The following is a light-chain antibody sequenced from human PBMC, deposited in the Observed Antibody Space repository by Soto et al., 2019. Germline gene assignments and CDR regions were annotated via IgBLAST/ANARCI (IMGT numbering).Light chain of an antibody. V-gene: IGLV2-23*02. J-gene: IGLJ2*01. Sequence: QSALTQPASVTGSPGPAITISCTGARSDVGSYNLVSGYQQHPGKAPKLMIYEVNQRPSGVSKRFSGSKSGNTASLTISGLQAEDEADYYCCSYAGSGLGVFGGGTKLTVL. CDR3: CSYAGSGLGV. CDR1: RSDVGSYNL. CDR2: EVN.